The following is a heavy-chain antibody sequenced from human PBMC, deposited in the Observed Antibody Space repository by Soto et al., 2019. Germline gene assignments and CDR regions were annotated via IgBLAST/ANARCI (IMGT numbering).Heavy chain of an antibody. Sequence: PGGSLRLSCAASGFTFSSYGMHWVRQAPGKGLEWVAVISYDGSNKYYADSVKGRFTISRDNSKNTLYLQMNSLRAEDTAVYYCAKHSGYSAFDIWGQGTMVTVSS. CDR2: ISYDGSNK. V-gene: IGHV3-30*18. D-gene: IGHD5-12*01. CDR3: AKHSGYSAFDI. J-gene: IGHJ3*02. CDR1: GFTFSSYG.